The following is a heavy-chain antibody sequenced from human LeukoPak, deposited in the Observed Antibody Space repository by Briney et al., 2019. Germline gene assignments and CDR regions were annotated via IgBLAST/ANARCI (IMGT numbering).Heavy chain of an antibody. CDR1: GDSINSGENY. CDR2: IYYSGST. CDR3: AREIKASFVVVVTAIPSY. J-gene: IGHJ4*02. D-gene: IGHD2-21*02. Sequence: PSETLSLTCTVSGDSINSGENYWSWIRQPPGKGLEWIGSIYYSGSTYYNPSLKSRVTISVDTSKNQFSLKLSSVTAADTAVYYCAREIKASFVVVVTAIPSYWGQGTLVTVSS. V-gene: IGHV4-39*07.